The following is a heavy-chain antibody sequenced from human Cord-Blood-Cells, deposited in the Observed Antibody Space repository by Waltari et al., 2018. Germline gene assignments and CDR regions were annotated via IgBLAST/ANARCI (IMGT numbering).Heavy chain of an antibody. V-gene: IGHV1-2*02. CDR3: ARGAYCSSTSCYRGWFDP. CDR2: INPNSGGT. CDR1: GYTFTGYY. D-gene: IGHD2-2*01. J-gene: IGHJ5*02. Sequence: QVQLVQSGAEVKKPGASVKVSCKDSGYTFTGYYMHWVRQAPGQGLEWMGWINPNSGGTNYAQKFQGRVTMTRDTSISTAYMELSRLRSDDTAVYYCARGAYCSSTSCYRGWFDPWGQGTLVTVSS.